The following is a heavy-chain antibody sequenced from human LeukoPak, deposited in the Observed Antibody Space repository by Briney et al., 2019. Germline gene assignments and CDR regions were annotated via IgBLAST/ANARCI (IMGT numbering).Heavy chain of an antibody. CDR1: GFTFSSYA. D-gene: IGHD2-15*01. CDR2: ISSNGDST. V-gene: IGHV3-64*01. J-gene: IGHJ4*02. CDR3: ARRPVGYCSGGSCLTFDY. Sequence: PGGSLRLSCAASGFTFSSYAMHWVRQAPGKGLEYVSAISSNGDSTYYANSVKGRFTISRDNSKNTLYLQMGSLRAEDTAVYYCARRPVGYCSGGSCLTFDYWGQGTLVTVSS.